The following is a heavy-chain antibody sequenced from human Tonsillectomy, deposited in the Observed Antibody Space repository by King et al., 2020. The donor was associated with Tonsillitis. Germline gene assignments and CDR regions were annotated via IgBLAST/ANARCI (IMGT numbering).Heavy chain of an antibody. Sequence: QLVQSGGGVVQPGRSLRLSCAASGFTFSSYAMHWGRQAPGKGLEWVAVISYDGSNKYYADSVKGRFTLSRDNSKNTLYLQMNSLRAEDTAVYYCARAGGYCSGGSCYHWGLDYWGQGTLVTVSS. CDR1: GFTFSSYA. J-gene: IGHJ4*02. CDR3: ARAGGYCSGGSCYHWGLDY. V-gene: IGHV3-30-3*01. CDR2: ISYDGSNK. D-gene: IGHD2-15*01.